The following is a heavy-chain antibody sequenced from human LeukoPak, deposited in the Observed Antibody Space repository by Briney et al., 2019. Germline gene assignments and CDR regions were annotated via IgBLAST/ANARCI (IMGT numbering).Heavy chain of an antibody. D-gene: IGHD3-9*01. Sequence: ARSLRLSCAASGFTFDDYAMHWDRQAPGKGLEWVSGISWNSGSIGYADSVKGRFTISRDNAKNSLYLQMNSLRAEDTALYYCAKDAGYFDWFFDYWGQGTLVTVSS. CDR3: AKDAGYFDWFFDY. V-gene: IGHV3-9*01. J-gene: IGHJ4*02. CDR1: GFTFDDYA. CDR2: ISWNSGSI.